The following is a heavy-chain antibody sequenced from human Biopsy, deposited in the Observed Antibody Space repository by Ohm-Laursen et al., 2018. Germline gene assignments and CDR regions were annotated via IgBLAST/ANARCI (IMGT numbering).Heavy chain of an antibody. D-gene: IGHD3-9*01. CDR1: GGTFSNYG. V-gene: IGHV1-69*06. Sequence: AASVKVSCKLPGGTFSNYGANWVRQAPGQGLEWLGGNIPILGTGNYAQKFQDRVTVAADTSTSTATMELRSLRSDDTAVYYCATKLTGYFHHWGQGTLVIVSS. CDR3: ATKLTGYFHH. CDR2: NIPILGTG. J-gene: IGHJ1*01.